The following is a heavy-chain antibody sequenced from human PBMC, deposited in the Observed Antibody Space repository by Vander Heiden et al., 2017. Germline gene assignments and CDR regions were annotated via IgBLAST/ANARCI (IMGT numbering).Heavy chain of an antibody. D-gene: IGHD6-25*01. CDR1: GGPIGGYY. J-gene: IGHJ4*02. CDR3: ARRGLPNYFDY. V-gene: IGHV4-59*01. Sequence: QVQLQESGPGLVKPSETLSLTCNVSGGPIGGYYWSWIRQPPGKGLQWIGYIYSSGSTTYNPSLKSRVTMSVDTSKRQFSLQLTSVTSADTAVYYCARRGLPNYFDYWGQGTLVTVSS. CDR2: IYSSGST.